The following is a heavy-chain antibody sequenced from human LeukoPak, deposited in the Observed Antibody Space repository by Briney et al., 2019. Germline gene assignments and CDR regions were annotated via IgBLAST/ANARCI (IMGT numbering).Heavy chain of an antibody. V-gene: IGHV4-59*03. D-gene: IGHD4/OR15-4a*01. CDR3: ATSTTLTTYAFDI. Sequence: SETLSLTCTVSGGSISTYYWSWIRQPPGKALEWIGYIYYSGSTNYNPSLKSRVTISLDTSKNQFSLKVRSMTAADTAVYYCATSTTLTTYAFDIWGQGTMVTVSS. CDR1: GGSISTYY. CDR2: IYYSGST. J-gene: IGHJ3*02.